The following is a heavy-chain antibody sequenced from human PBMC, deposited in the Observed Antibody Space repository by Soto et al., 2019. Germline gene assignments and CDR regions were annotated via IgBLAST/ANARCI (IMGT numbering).Heavy chain of an antibody. V-gene: IGHV4-59*01. J-gene: IGHJ6*02. CDR3: ARGPIAAADGGMDV. D-gene: IGHD6-13*01. CDR1: GGSISSYY. Sequence: QVQLQESGPGLVKPSETLSLTCTVSGGSISSYYWSWIRQPPGKGLEWIGYIYYSGSTNYNPSLKSRVTISVDTSKNQFSLKLSSVTAADTAVYYCARGPIAAADGGMDVWGQGTTVTVSS. CDR2: IYYSGST.